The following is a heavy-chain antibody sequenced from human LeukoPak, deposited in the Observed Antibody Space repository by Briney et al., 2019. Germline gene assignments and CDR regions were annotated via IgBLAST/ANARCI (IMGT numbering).Heavy chain of an antibody. CDR1: GGPFSSGGYS. CDR3: ASTMVRGVRVDY. J-gene: IGHJ4*02. Sequence: SETLSLTCAVSGGPFSSGGYSWSWIRQPPGKGLEWIGYITHSGSTYYNPSLKSRVTISGDRSRNQFSLKLSSVTAADTAVYYCASTMVRGVRVDYWGQGTLVTVSS. CDR2: ITHSGST. D-gene: IGHD3-10*01. V-gene: IGHV4-30-2*02.